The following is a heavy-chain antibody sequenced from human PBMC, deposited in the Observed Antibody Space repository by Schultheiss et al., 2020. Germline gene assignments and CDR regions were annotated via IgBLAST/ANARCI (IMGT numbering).Heavy chain of an antibody. V-gene: IGHV4-38-2*01. D-gene: IGHD1-26*01. J-gene: IGHJ4*02. CDR1: GYSISSGYH. CDR3: ARARGSYLQFDS. CDR2: IYHTGST. Sequence: SETLSLTCAVSGYSISSGYHWGWIRQPPGKGLEWIANIYHTGSTYYNPSLKSRLPISVDTSKNQISLRLNSVTAADTAVYYCARARGSYLQFDSWVQGTLVTVSS.